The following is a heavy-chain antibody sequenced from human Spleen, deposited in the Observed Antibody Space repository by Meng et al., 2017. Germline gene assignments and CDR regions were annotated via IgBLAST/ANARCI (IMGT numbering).Heavy chain of an antibody. D-gene: IGHD5-12*01. CDR2: INHSGST. V-gene: IGHV4-34*01. Sequence: VPLQQWGAGLVKPSETLSLTCVVSGGSVSGYYWSWIRQPPGKGLEWIGEINHSGSTNYNPSLKSRVTISVDTSKNQFSLKLSSVTAADTAVYYCARGGDIVATITLDYWGQGTLVTVSS. J-gene: IGHJ4*02. CDR1: GGSVSGYY. CDR3: ARGGDIVATITLDY.